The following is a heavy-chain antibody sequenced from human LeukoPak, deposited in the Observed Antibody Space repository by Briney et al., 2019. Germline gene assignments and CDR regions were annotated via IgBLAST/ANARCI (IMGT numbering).Heavy chain of an antibody. CDR3: AKDPSLITMVRGVLKLSYYFDS. Sequence: PGGSLRLSCATSGFTFSNYWMSWVRQAPGKGLEWVANINQDGSEEYYVDSVRGRFTISRDNSKNTLYLQMNSLRAEDTAVYYCAKDPSLITMVRGVLKLSYYFDSWGQGTLVTVSS. V-gene: IGHV3-7*01. CDR2: INQDGSEE. D-gene: IGHD3-10*01. CDR1: GFTFSNYW. J-gene: IGHJ4*02.